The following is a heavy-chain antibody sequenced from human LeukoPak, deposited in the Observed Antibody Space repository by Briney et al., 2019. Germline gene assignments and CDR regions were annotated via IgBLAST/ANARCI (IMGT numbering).Heavy chain of an antibody. Sequence: PGGSLRLSCAASGFTFSSYAMHWVRQAPGKGLEWVAVISYDGSNKYYADSVKGRFTISRDNSKNTLYLPMNSLRAEDTAVYYCARGRYYYDSSGYLNAFDIWGQGTMVTVSS. CDR2: ISYDGSNK. D-gene: IGHD3-22*01. J-gene: IGHJ3*02. V-gene: IGHV3-30*04. CDR1: GFTFSSYA. CDR3: ARGRYYYDSSGYLNAFDI.